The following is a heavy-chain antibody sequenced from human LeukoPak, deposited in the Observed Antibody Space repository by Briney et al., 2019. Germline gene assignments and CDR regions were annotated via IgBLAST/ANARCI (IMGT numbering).Heavy chain of an antibody. J-gene: IGHJ5*02. D-gene: IGHD3-22*01. V-gene: IGHV1-18*01. CDR3: ARVIVETGANYFDP. CDR1: GYTFTSYG. CDR2: ISPYNGNT. Sequence: GASVKVSCKASGYTFTSYGISWVRQAPGQGLEWMGWISPYNGNTNYAQKLQGRVTMTTDTSTSTAYVELRSLRSDDTAVYYCARVIVETGANYFDPWGQGTLVTVSS.